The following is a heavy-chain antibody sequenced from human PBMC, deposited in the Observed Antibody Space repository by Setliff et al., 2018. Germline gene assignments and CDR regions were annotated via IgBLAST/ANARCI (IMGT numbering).Heavy chain of an antibody. CDR1: GGTFSSYA. CDR3: ARIGITMIAVVNPSLFYGMDV. D-gene: IGHD3-22*01. Sequence: SVKVSCKASGGTFSSYAISWVRQAPGQGLEWMGGIIPILGIANYAQKFQGRVTITADKSTSTAYMELSSLRSEDTAVYYCARIGITMIAVVNPSLFYGMDVWGQGTTVTVSS. J-gene: IGHJ6*02. V-gene: IGHV1-69*10. CDR2: IIPILGIA.